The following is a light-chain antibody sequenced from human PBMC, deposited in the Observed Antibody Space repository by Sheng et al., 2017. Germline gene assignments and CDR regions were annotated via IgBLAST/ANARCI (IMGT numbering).Light chain of an antibody. Sequence: EIVLTQSPGTLSLSPGERATLSCRASQRISGNYVAWYQQKPGQVPRLLIYGASRRAAGIPDRFGGSGSGTDFTLTISSLRPEDFATYYCQQSVSAPYTFGQGTKLEIK. V-gene: IGKV3-20*01. CDR3: QQSVSAPYT. CDR1: QRISGNY. CDR2: GAS. J-gene: IGKJ2*01.